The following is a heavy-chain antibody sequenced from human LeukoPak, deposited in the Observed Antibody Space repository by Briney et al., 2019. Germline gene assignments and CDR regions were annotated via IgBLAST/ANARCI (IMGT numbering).Heavy chain of an antibody. V-gene: IGHV1-2*04. CDR1: GYTFTGYY. CDR2: INPNSGGT. CDR3: ARDFGGHVSRYFDWLTPTYYYYGMDV. J-gene: IGHJ6*02. D-gene: IGHD3-9*01. Sequence: ASVKVSCKASGYTFTGYYMHWVRQAPGQGLEWMGWINPNSGGTNYAQKFQGWVTMTRDTSISTAYMELSRLRSDDTAVYYCARDFGGHVSRYFDWLTPTYYYYGMDVWGQGTTVTVSS.